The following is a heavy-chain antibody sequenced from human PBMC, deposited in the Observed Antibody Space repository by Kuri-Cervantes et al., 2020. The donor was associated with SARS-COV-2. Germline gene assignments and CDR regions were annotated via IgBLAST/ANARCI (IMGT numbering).Heavy chain of an antibody. J-gene: IGHJ4*02. CDR1: GGSFSGYY. CDR2: INHSGST. Sequence: GSLRLSCAVYGGSFSGYYWSWIRQPPGKGLEWIGEINHSGSTNYNPSLKSRVTISLDTSKNQFSLKLSSVTAADTAVYYCARLLPGPVDYWGQGTLVTVSS. D-gene: IGHD2-15*01. CDR3: ARLLPGPVDY. V-gene: IGHV4-34*01.